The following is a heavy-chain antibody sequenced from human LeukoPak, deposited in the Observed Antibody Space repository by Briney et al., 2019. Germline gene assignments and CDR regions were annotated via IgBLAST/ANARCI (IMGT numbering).Heavy chain of an antibody. CDR1: GGSVSRSPYY. CDR3: ATLHSIAAAGSPFDY. D-gene: IGHD6-13*01. Sequence: SETLSLTCTVSGGSVSRSPYYWGWIRQPPGTGLEWIGNIYYSGSTYYNPSLKSRVTISVDTSKNQFSLKVTSVTAADTAVYYCATLHSIAAAGSPFDYWGQGTLVTVSS. V-gene: IGHV4-39*07. J-gene: IGHJ4*02. CDR2: IYYSGST.